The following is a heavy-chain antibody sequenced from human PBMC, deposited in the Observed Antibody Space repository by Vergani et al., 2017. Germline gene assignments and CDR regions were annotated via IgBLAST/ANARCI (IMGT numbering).Heavy chain of an antibody. D-gene: IGHD2-2*01. V-gene: IGHV1-69*01. J-gene: IGHJ6*03. CDR1: GGTFSNQV. CDR2: ILPHWGTP. Sequence: QVQLVQSGAEVKKPGSEGKVSCKAAGGTFSNQVRAWVRQAPGQGLEWMGGILPHWGTPRYAQRVQGRVKITADESTTTASMELTSLTSEDSAIYYCARDGGSGFEVPAAIRYYYYYMDVWGEGTTVTVSS. CDR3: ARDGGSGFEVPAAIRYYYYYMDV.